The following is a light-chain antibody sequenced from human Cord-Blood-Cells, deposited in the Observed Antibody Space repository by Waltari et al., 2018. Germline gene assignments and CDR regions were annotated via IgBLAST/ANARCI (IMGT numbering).Light chain of an antibody. J-gene: IGLJ2*01. CDR2: GNN. V-gene: IGLV1-40*01. CDR3: QSYDSSLSGSV. Sequence: QSVLTQPPSVSGAPGPRVTISCTGSSSNIGAGYDVHWYQQLPGTAPKLLIYGNNNWPSGVPDRFSVSKSGTSASLAITGLQAEDEADYYCQSYDSSLSGSVFGGGTKLTVL. CDR1: SSNIGAGYD.